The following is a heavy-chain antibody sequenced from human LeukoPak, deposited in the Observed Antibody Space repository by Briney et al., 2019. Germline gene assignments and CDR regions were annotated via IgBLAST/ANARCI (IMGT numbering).Heavy chain of an antibody. Sequence: GGSLRLSCAASGFSFSGFALYWVRQAPGKGLEWVAVISEDGTNKYYADSVKGRFTISRDNSKNTLYLQMNSLRAEDTAVYYCAKERTYYYGSGSYLWYWGQGTLVTISS. J-gene: IGHJ4*02. V-gene: IGHV3-30-3*01. CDR3: AKERTYYYGSGSYLWY. D-gene: IGHD3-10*01. CDR1: GFSFSGFA. CDR2: ISEDGTNK.